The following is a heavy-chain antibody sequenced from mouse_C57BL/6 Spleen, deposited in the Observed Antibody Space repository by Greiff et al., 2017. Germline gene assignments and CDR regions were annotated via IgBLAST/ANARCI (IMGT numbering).Heavy chain of an antibody. CDR1: GYSITSGYD. Sequence: EVHLVESGPGMVKPSQSLSLPCTVPGYSITSGYDWHWIRHFPGNKLEWMGYISYSGSTNYNPSLKSRISITHDTSKNHFFLKLNSVTTEDTATYYCARGGGYPDYYAMDYWGQGTSVTVSS. J-gene: IGHJ4*01. V-gene: IGHV3-1*01. CDR3: ARGGGYPDYYAMDY. CDR2: ISYSGST. D-gene: IGHD2-2*01.